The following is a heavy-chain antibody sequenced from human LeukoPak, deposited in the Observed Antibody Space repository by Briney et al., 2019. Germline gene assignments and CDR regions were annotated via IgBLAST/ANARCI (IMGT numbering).Heavy chain of an antibody. V-gene: IGHV4-59*01. D-gene: IGHD2-15*01. CDR1: GGSISSYY. CDR2: IYYSGST. Sequence: PAGTLSLTCTVSGGSISSYYWSWIRQPPGEGLEWIGDIYYSGSTNSNPAPKMRVTITVDTSKNQFSLKLSSVTDADTAVYYCARDLVYCSGGSCPPHYYYYGMDVWGQGTTVTVSS. J-gene: IGHJ6*01. CDR3: ARDLVYCSGGSCPPHYYYYGMDV.